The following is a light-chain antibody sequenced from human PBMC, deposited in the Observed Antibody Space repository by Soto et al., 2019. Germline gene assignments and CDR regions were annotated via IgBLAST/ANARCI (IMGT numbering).Light chain of an antibody. CDR1: QSVSSSY. Sequence: EILLTQYPGTLSLSPGEIAALSCMASQSVSSSYLAWYQQKPGQAPRLLIYGASSRATGIPDTFSGSGSGTDFTLTINRLEPEDFAVYYCQQYGSSITFGQGTRLEIK. CDR2: GAS. V-gene: IGKV3-20*01. CDR3: QQYGSSIT. J-gene: IGKJ5*01.